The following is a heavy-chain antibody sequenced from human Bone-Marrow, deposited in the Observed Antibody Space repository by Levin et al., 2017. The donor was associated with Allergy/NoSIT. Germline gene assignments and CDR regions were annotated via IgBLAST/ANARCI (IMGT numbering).Heavy chain of an antibody. J-gene: IGHJ6*03. Sequence: SETLSLTCTVSGGSISSSSYYWGWIRQPPGTGLEWIGSIYYSGSTYYNPSLKSRVTISVDTSKNQFSLKLSSVTAADTAVYYCARQDIVATIPDYYMDVWGKGTTVTVSS. D-gene: IGHD5-12*01. CDR2: IYYSGST. CDR1: GGSISSSSYY. CDR3: ARQDIVATIPDYYMDV. V-gene: IGHV4-39*01.